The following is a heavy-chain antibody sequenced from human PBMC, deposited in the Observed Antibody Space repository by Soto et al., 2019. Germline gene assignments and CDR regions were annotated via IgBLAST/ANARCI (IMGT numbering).Heavy chain of an antibody. Sequence: EVQLVESGGGLVKPGGSLRLSCAASGFSFSAYSMNWVRQAPGKGLEWVSSITGSSTYTYYADSVKGRFTISRDNAKNAVYLQMNSLRAEDTAVYYCAKDTNYDFWSGYSGTGWFHPWGQGTLVTVSS. CDR2: ITGSSTYT. J-gene: IGHJ5*02. V-gene: IGHV3-21*01. CDR3: AKDTNYDFWSGYSGTGWFHP. CDR1: GFSFSAYS. D-gene: IGHD3-3*01.